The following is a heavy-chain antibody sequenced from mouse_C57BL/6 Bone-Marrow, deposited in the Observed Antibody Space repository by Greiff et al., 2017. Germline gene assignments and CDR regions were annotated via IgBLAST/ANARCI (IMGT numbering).Heavy chain of an antibody. J-gene: IGHJ2*01. CDR3: ARQRRPYPWYFDY. Sequence: EVQLQQSGPELVKPGASVKIPCKASGYTFTDYNMDWVKQSHGKSLEWLGDINPNNGGTIYNQKFKGKATLTVDKSSSTAYMELRSLTSEYTAVYYCARQRRPYPWYFDYGGQGTTLTVSS. CDR1: GYTFTDYN. V-gene: IGHV1-18*01. D-gene: IGHD3-2*02. CDR2: INPNNGGT.